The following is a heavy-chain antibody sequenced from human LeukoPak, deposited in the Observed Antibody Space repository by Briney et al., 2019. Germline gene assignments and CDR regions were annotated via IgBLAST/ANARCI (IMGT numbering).Heavy chain of an antibody. V-gene: IGHV4-59*01. CDR3: ARVSVSGYGYYYFDY. D-gene: IGHD5-12*01. J-gene: IGHJ4*02. CDR1: GGSIRSSY. Sequence: PSETLSLTCTVSGGSIRSSYWSCIRQPPGKGLEWIGHMYYSGSTKYNPSLKSRVTMSVDTSQNQFSLKLSSVTAADTAVYHCARVSVSGYGYYYFDYWGQGTLVTVSS. CDR2: MYYSGST.